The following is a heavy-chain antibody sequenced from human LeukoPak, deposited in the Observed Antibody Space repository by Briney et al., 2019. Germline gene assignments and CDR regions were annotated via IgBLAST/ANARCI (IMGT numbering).Heavy chain of an antibody. CDR2: ITGGSHYI. CDR1: GFTFSTST. J-gene: IGHJ4*02. V-gene: IGHV3-21*01. CDR3: ARRGAGFDY. Sequence: GGSLRLSCAASGFTFSTSTMNWVRQAPGKGLEWVSYITGGSHYIYYADSVKGRFTISRDNAKNSLYLQMNNLRAEDTAVYYCARRGAGFDYWGQGTLVTVSS. D-gene: IGHD1-26*01.